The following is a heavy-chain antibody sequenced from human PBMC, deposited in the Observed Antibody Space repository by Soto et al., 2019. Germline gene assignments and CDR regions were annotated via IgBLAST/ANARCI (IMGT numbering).Heavy chain of an antibody. CDR3: ARVRSGWNNWFDP. V-gene: IGHV4-4*02. CDR2: IYHSGSP. D-gene: IGHD6-19*01. Sequence: SETLSLTCVVSGGSISSTNWWTWVRQPPGKGLEWIGEIYHSGSPTFSPSLRGRATISVDKSNNQFSLRLRSVTAADTAVYYCARVRSGWNNWFDPWGQGTLVTVSS. CDR1: GGSISSTNW. J-gene: IGHJ5*02.